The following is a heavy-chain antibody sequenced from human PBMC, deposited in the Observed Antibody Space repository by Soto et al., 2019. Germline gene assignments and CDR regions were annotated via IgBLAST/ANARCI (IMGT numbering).Heavy chain of an antibody. CDR1: GGSISSGGYS. CDR2: IYHSGST. J-gene: IGHJ4*02. D-gene: IGHD6-13*01. Sequence: SETLSLTCAVSGGSISSGGYSWSWIRQPPGKGLEWIGYIYHSGSTYYNPSLKSRVTISVDTSKNQFSLKLSSVTAADTAVYYCARVGSSSWRSDLYFDYWGQGTLVTVSS. V-gene: IGHV4-30-2*05. CDR3: ARVGSSSWRSDLYFDY.